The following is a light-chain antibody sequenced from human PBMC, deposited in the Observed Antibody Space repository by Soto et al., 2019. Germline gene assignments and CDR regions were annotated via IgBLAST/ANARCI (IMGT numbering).Light chain of an antibody. CDR2: AAS. V-gene: IGKV1-39*01. CDR3: QQSYSTHWS. CDR1: QSISSY. J-gene: IGKJ1*01. Sequence: DIQMTQSPSSLSASVGDRVTSTCRASQSISSYLNWYQQKPGKAPKLLIYAASSLQSGVPSRFSGSGSGTDFTLTISSLQPEDFATYYCQQSYSTHWSCGQGTKVEIK.